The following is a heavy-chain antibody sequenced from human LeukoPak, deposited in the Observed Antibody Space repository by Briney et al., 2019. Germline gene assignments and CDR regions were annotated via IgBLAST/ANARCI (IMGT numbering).Heavy chain of an antibody. Sequence: GGSLRLSCAASGFTFDDYGMSWVRQGPGKGLEWVSAINWNGDSTGYADSVRGRFTISRDNAKNSPYLQMNSLRAEDTALYYCARCSRSSTDCYSEFDIWGQGTMVTVSS. J-gene: IGHJ3*02. CDR1: GFTFDDYG. V-gene: IGHV3-20*04. D-gene: IGHD2-2*02. CDR3: ARCSRSSTDCYSEFDI. CDR2: INWNGDST.